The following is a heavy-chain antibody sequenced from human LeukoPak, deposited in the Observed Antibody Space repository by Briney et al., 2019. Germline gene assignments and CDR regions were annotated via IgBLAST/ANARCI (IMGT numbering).Heavy chain of an antibody. V-gene: IGHV3-30*04. CDR1: GFSFSSFV. CDR2: ISSDGRNI. J-gene: IGHJ4*02. CDR3: AKVRSLAAAGPFDS. Sequence: PGRSLRLSYAASGFSFSSFVMHWVRLAPGKGLEWEAVISSDGRNIYYADSAKGRFTISRDNPKNPMYLQMGSLRPEDTAMFYCAKVRSLAAAGPFDSWGQGTLVTVSS. D-gene: IGHD6-13*01.